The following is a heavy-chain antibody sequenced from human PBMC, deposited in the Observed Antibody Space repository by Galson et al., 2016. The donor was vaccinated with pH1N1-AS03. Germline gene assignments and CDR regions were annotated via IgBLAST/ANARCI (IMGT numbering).Heavy chain of an antibody. J-gene: IGHJ6*04. Sequence: SLRLSCAASVFTFRSYGMHWVRQTPGKGLEWVAFISYDGSNKYYSESVKGRFSISREIPQNSLYLQMDSLRADDTAVYYCAVWGYISGTHGLDVWGKGTTVTVSS. D-gene: IGHD5-12*01. CDR2: ISYDGSNK. CDR3: AVWGYISGTHGLDV. V-gene: IGHV3-33*05. CDR1: VFTFRSYG.